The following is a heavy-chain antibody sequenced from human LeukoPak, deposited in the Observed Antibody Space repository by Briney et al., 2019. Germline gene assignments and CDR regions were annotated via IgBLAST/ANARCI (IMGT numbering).Heavy chain of an antibody. D-gene: IGHD2-15*01. J-gene: IGHJ6*03. CDR2: IYYSGST. V-gene: IGHV4-59*01. CDR3: ARDAEYCSGGSCYSSSSYYMDV. CDR1: GGSISSYY. Sequence: PSETLSLTCTVSGGSISSYYWSWIRQPPGKGLEWIGYIYYSGSTNYNPSLKSRVTISVDTSKNQSSLKLSSVTAADTAVYYCARDAEYCSGGSCYSSSSYYMDVWGKGTTVTVSS.